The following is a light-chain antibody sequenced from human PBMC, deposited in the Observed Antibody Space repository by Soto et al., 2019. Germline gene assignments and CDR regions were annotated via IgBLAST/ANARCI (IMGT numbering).Light chain of an antibody. V-gene: IGLV2-18*01. CDR1: SSDVGSYNR. CDR3: SLYTSSSTVV. CDR2: EVI. J-gene: IGLJ2*01. Sequence: QSALTQPPSVSGSPGQSVTISCTGTSSDVGSYNRVSWYQQPPGTAPKLMIYEVINRPSGVPDRFSGSKSGNTASLTISGLQAEAEADYYCSLYTSSSTVVFGGGTKLTVL.